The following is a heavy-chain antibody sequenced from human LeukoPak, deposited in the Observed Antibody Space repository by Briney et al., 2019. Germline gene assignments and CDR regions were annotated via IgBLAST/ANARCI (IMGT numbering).Heavy chain of an antibody. Sequence: GGSLRLSCTASGFTFSVYAMIWVRQAPEKGLEWVSGISGSGGSTYYADSVKGRFTISRDNSKNTLYLQMNSLRAEDTAVYYCAKVWSADSWSGYFTWFDPWGQGTLVTVSS. CDR3: AKVWSADSWSGYFTWFDP. D-gene: IGHD3-3*01. V-gene: IGHV3-23*01. CDR1: GFTFSVYA. J-gene: IGHJ5*02. CDR2: ISGSGGST.